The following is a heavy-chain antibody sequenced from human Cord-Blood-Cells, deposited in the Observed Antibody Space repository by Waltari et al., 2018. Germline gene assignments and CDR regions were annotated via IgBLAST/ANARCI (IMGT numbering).Heavy chain of an antibody. D-gene: IGHD3-10*01. CDR2: INHRGST. CDR1: GGSFSGYY. Sequence: QVQLQQWGAGLLKPSETLSLTCAVYGGSFSGYYWSWIRQPPGKGLEWIGEINHRGSTNYNPSLKSRVTISVDTSKNQFSLKLSSVTAADTAVYYCASAYGSGSYWFDPWGQGTLVTVSS. V-gene: IGHV4-34*01. J-gene: IGHJ5*02. CDR3: ASAYGSGSYWFDP.